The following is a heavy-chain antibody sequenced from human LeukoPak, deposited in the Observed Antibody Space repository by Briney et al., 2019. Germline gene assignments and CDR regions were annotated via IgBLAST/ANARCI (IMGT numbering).Heavy chain of an antibody. CDR3: AKDGDILTPLNYYMDV. D-gene: IGHD3-9*01. V-gene: IGHV3-21*01. CDR1: GFTFSSFT. Sequence: PGGSLRLSCAASGFTFSSFTMNWVRQAPGKGLEWVSSISSSSSYIYYADSLKGRFTISRDNAKNSLYLQMNSLRAEDTAVYYCAKDGDILTPLNYYMDVWGKGTTVTISS. CDR2: ISSSSSYI. J-gene: IGHJ6*03.